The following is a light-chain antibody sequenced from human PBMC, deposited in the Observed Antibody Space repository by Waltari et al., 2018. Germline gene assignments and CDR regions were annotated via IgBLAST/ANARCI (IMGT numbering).Light chain of an antibody. V-gene: IGLV1-44*01. CDR2: SNK. J-gene: IGLJ3*02. CDR1: TSNTRGNT. CDR3: AAWDDNLPGPV. Sequence: QSVLTQPPSASGAPGQRVTISCSASTSNTRGNTVNWYHQFPGAAPKLLIYSNKLRSSGVPDRFSASKAGTSASLAISGLQSEDEADYYCAAWDDNLPGPVFGGGTKLTVL.